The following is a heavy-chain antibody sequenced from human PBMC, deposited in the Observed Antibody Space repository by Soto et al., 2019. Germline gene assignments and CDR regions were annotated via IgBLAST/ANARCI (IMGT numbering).Heavy chain of an antibody. Sequence: SETLSLTCTVSGGSISSSSYYWGWIRQPPGKGLEWIGSIYYSGSTYYNPSLKSRVTISVDTSKNQFSLKLSSVTAADTAVYYCARERNYYYYMDVWGKGTTVTVSS. J-gene: IGHJ6*03. CDR3: ARERNYYYYMDV. CDR2: IYYSGST. V-gene: IGHV4-39*02. CDR1: GGSISSSSYY.